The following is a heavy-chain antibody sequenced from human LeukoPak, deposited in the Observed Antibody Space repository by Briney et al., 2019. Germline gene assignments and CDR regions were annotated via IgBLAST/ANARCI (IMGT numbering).Heavy chain of an antibody. CDR2: IRYDGSNK. J-gene: IGHJ4*02. D-gene: IGHD3-10*01. Sequence: GGSLRLSCAASGFTFNGMHWVRQAPGKGLEWVAFIRYDGSNKYYADSVKVRFTISRDNSKNTLYLQMNSMRTEDTAVYYCAKWQTSGSAGDYWGQGTLVTVSS. V-gene: IGHV3-30*02. CDR1: GFTFNG. CDR3: AKWQTSGSAGDY.